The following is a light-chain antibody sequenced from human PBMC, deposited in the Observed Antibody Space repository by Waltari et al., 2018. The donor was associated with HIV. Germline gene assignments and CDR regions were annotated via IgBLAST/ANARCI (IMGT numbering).Light chain of an antibody. Sequence: DINMTQSPSYLSASVGDRVTITCRASQNIINYLNWYHQSPGKAPKLLICHASALQNGVSSRFSGSGSGTAFTLSIAGLQPDDFGTYSCQQTFSPPRTFGPGT. CDR2: HAS. CDR3: QQTFSPPRT. CDR1: QNIINY. J-gene: IGKJ3*01. V-gene: IGKV1-39*01.